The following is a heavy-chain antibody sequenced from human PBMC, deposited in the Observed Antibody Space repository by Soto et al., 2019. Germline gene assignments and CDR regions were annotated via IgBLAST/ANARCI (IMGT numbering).Heavy chain of an antibody. Sequence: EVQLLESGGGLVQPGGSLRLSCAASGFTFSSYAMSWVRQAPGKGLEWVSAISGSGGSTYYADSVKGRFTISRDNSKNTMYLQMNSLRAEDTAVYYCAKCKALVIEVAPVDYWGQGTLVTVSS. D-gene: IGHD3-22*01. J-gene: IGHJ4*02. V-gene: IGHV3-23*01. CDR1: GFTFSSYA. CDR3: AKCKALVIEVAPVDY. CDR2: ISGSGGST.